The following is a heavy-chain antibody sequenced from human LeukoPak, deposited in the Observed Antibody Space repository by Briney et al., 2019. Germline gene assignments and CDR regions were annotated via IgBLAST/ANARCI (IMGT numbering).Heavy chain of an antibody. D-gene: IGHD3-22*01. CDR2: INPSGGST. CDR3: ASLYYYDSSGYDNFDY. J-gene: IGHJ4*02. CDR1: GYTFTSYY. V-gene: IGHV1-46*01. Sequence: GASVKVSCKASGYTFTSYYMHWVRQAPGQGLEWMGIINPSGGSTNYAQKFQGRVTITADKSTSTAYMELSSLRSEDTAVYYCASLYYYDSSGYDNFDYWGQGTLVTVSS.